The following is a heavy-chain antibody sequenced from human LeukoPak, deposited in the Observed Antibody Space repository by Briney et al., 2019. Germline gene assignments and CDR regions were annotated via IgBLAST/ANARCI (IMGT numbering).Heavy chain of an antibody. CDR2: IKQNGGEK. J-gene: IGHJ4*02. CDR3: VRDYSYSGDY. D-gene: IGHD3-10*01. V-gene: IGHV3-7*04. CDR1: GFTFSSYW. Sequence: PGGSLRLSCAASGFTFSSYWMTWARQAPGKGLEWVAIIKQNGGEKYYVDSVKDRFTISRDNAKNSLYLQVNSLGVEDTALYYCVRDYSYSGDYWGQGTLVTVSS.